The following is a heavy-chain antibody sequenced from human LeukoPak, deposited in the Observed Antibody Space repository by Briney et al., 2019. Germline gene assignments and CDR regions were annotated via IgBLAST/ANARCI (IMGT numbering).Heavy chain of an antibody. J-gene: IGHJ4*02. CDR3: ARSPYSSGWYLRIPQFDY. CDR1: GFTFSSYA. Sequence: LGGSLRLSCAASGFTFSSYAMHWVRQAPGKGLEWVAFISYDGSNKYYADSVKGRFTISRDNSKNTLYLQMNSLRAEDTAVYYCARSPYSSGWYLRIPQFDYWGQGALVTVST. D-gene: IGHD6-19*01. CDR2: ISYDGSNK. V-gene: IGHV3-30*04.